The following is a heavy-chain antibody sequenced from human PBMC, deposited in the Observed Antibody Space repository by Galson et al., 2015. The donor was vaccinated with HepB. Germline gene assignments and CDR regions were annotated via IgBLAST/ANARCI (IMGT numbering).Heavy chain of an antibody. J-gene: IGHJ4*02. D-gene: IGHD5-18*01. CDR1: GFIFSSYG. V-gene: IGHV3-30*03. CDR2: ISYDGSNK. Sequence: CAASGFIFSSYGMHWVRQAPGKGLEWVAVISYDGSNKYYADSVKGRFTISRDNSKNTLYLQMNSLRAEDTAVYYCARMGRGYSYGLVDYWGQGTLVTVSS. CDR3: ARMGRGYSYGLVDY.